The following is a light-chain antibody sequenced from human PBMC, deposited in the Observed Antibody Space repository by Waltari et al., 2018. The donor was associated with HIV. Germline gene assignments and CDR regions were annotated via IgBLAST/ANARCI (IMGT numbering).Light chain of an antibody. CDR2: GAS. Sequence: EIVMTQSPATLSVSLGERATLSCRASQSVRYNLAWYQQKPGQPPRLLIYGASTRATGIPARFSASESGTEFTLTISSLQSEDFAVYYCQQYKYWPPWTFGQGTKVDIK. CDR1: QSVRYN. CDR3: QQYKYWPPWT. J-gene: IGKJ1*01. V-gene: IGKV3-15*01.